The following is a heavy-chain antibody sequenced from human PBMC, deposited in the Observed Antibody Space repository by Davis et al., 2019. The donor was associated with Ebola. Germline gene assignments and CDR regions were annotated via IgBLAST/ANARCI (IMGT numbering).Heavy chain of an antibody. J-gene: IGHJ6*04. CDR1: GGTFSSYA. CDR3: ARGSYFYFGMDV. CDR2: IIPIFGTA. Sequence: AASVKVSCKASGGTFSSYAISWVRQAPGQGLEWMGGIIPIFGTANYAQTLQGRVTITADESTSTAYMELSSLRSEDTAMYFCARGSYFYFGMDVWGKGTTVTVSS. V-gene: IGHV1-69*13.